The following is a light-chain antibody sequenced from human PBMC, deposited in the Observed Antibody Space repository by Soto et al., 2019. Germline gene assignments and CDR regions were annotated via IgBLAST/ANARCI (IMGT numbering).Light chain of an antibody. Sequence: EIVLTQSPGTLSLSPGERATLSCRASQIVSSSYLAWYQQKPGQAPRLLIYGASSRATGIPDKFGGSGSGTDFTLTISRLEPEDFAVYYCQQYDISPLTFGGGTKVEIK. CDR3: QQYDISPLT. J-gene: IGKJ4*01. CDR2: GAS. V-gene: IGKV3-20*01. CDR1: QIVSSSY.